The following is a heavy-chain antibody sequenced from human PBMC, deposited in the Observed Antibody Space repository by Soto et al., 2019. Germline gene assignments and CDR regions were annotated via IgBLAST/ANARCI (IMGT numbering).Heavy chain of an antibody. D-gene: IGHD3-9*01. CDR3: AKKAVLTGRPSHFDY. Sequence: PGGSLRLSYAASGFTFSSYGMHWVRQAPGKGLEWVAVISYDGSNKYYADSVKGRFTISRDNSKNTLYLQMNSLRAEDTAVYYCAKKAVLTGRPSHFDYWGQGTLVTVSS. CDR1: GFTFSSYG. CDR2: ISYDGSNK. V-gene: IGHV3-30*18. J-gene: IGHJ4*02.